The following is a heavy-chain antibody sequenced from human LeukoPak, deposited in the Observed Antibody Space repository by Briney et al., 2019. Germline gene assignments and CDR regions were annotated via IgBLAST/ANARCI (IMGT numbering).Heavy chain of an antibody. Sequence: GGSLRLSCVASGFTFDDYAMHWVRQVPGKGLEWVSGISYNRDGIGYADSVKGRFTVSRDNAKNSLYLQMNSLRSEDTALYYCAKGAAAGIRGYFDYWGQGILVTVSS. V-gene: IGHV3-9*01. D-gene: IGHD6-25*01. CDR3: AKGAAAGIRGYFDY. CDR1: GFTFDDYA. J-gene: IGHJ4*02. CDR2: ISYNRDGI.